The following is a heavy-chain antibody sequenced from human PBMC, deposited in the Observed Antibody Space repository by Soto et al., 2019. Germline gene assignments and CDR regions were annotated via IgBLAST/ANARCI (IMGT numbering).Heavy chain of an antibody. CDR3: ARAQRQLRFLEWLLANGFGYYYYMDV. J-gene: IGHJ6*03. CDR1: GGSISSYY. Sequence: SETLSLTCTVSGGSISSYYWSWIRQPPGKGLEWIGYIYYSGSTNYNPSLKSRVTISVDTSKNQFSLKLSSVTAADTAVYYCARAQRQLRFLEWLLANGFGYYYYMDVWGKGTTVTVS. CDR2: IYYSGST. D-gene: IGHD3-3*01. V-gene: IGHV4-59*01.